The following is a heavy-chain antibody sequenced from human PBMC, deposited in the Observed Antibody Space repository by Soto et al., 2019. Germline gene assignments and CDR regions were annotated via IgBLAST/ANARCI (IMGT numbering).Heavy chain of an antibody. D-gene: IGHD2-15*01. J-gene: IGHJ4*02. Sequence: SETLSLTCTVSGGSVTSDEDYWSWIRQSPGKGLEWVGYISNSGSTGYNPSLKTRLSMSVDRSKNQFTLRLTSVTAADTAVYFCARGGGYDSFDFWGQGIQFTVSS. CDR2: ISNSGST. CDR1: GGSVTSDEDY. CDR3: ARGGGYDSFDF. V-gene: IGHV4-30-4*01.